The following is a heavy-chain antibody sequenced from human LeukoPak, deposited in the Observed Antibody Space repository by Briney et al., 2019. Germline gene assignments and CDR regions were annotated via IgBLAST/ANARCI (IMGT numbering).Heavy chain of an antibody. V-gene: IGHV3-7*04. CDR1: GFNFSDSR. CDR2: INRDGSQK. D-gene: IGHD2-21*01. CDR3: VRGDWYFES. J-gene: IGHJ4*02. Sequence: GGAVRLSCATSGFNFSDSRMTGLREGPGKGVQGVANINRDGSQKHFLDSVEGRFTISRDNARKSLYPQMSSLRPQDTAVYFCVRGDWYFESWGQGTLVTASS.